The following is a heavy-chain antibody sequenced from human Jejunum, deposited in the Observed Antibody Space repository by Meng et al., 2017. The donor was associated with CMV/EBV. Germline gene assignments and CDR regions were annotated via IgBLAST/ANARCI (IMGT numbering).Heavy chain of an antibody. J-gene: IGHJ4*02. D-gene: IGHD3-3*01. V-gene: IGHV3-30*02. CDR3: AKDKGLRFWEWSLV. Sequence: SGVNFSVSGMHWVRQAPGKGLEWVAFIWFDGNTKNFGGSVKGRFTISRDNSKNTLYLQMNSLRPEDTAVYFCAKDKGLRFWEWSLVRGQGTLVTVSS. CDR1: GVNFSVSG. CDR2: IWFDGNTK.